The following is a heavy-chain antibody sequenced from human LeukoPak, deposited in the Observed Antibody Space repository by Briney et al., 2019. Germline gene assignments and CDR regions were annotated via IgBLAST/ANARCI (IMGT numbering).Heavy chain of an antibody. CDR2: IYYSGST. CDR1: GGSISSGDYY. V-gene: IGHV4-30-4*08. D-gene: IGHD5-24*01. CDR3: AATSHLVNYSPPFDY. Sequence: PSETLSLTCTVSGGSISSGDYYWSWIRQPPGKGLEWIGYIYYSGSTYYNPSLKSRVTISVDTSKNQFSLKLSSVTAADTAVYYCAATSHLVNYSPPFDYWGQETLVTVSS. J-gene: IGHJ4*02.